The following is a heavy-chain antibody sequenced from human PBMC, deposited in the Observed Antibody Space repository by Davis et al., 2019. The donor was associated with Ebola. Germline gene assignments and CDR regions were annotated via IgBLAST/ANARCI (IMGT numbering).Heavy chain of an antibody. V-gene: IGHV5-51*01. CDR2: IYPGDSDT. CDR3: ARFLEWKADY. Sequence: GESLKISCQDSGNSFNSHWIAWVRQMPGKGLEWMGIIYPGDSDTRYSPSFEGQVTISVDKSITTAYLQWSSLKASDTAMYYCARFLEWKADYWGQGTLVTVSS. D-gene: IGHD3-3*01. CDR1: GNSFNSHW. J-gene: IGHJ4*02.